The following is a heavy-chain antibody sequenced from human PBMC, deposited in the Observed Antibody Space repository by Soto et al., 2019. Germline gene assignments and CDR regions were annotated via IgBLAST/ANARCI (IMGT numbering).Heavy chain of an antibody. CDR1: GFTFSSYG. CDR2: IWYDGSNK. V-gene: IGHV3-33*01. Sequence: GGSLRLSCAASGFTFSSYGMHWVRQAPGKGLEWVAVIWYDGSNKYYADSVKGRFTISRDNSKNTLYLQMNSLRAEDTAVYYCAREGGSGSYSGIGVDYYMDVWGKGTTVTVSS. D-gene: IGHD3-10*01. CDR3: AREGGSGSYSGIGVDYYMDV. J-gene: IGHJ6*03.